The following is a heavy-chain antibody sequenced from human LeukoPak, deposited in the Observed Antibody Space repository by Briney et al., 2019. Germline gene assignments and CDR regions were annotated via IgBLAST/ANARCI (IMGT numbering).Heavy chain of an antibody. V-gene: IGHV1-46*01. CDR1: GYTFTSYY. Sequence: ASVKVSCKASGYTFTSYYMHWVRQAPGQGLEWMEIINPSGGSTKYAQNFQGRVTMTRDTSTTTVYMELSSLRSEDTAVYYCTRSPITGTGFLDYWGQGTLVTVSS. CDR2: INPSGGST. D-gene: IGHD1/OR15-1a*01. J-gene: IGHJ4*02. CDR3: TRSPITGTGFLDY.